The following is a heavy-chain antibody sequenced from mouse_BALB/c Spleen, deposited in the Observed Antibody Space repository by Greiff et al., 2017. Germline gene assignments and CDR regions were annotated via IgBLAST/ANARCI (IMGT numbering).Heavy chain of an antibody. Sequence: EVQVVESGTVLARPGASVKMSCKASGYTFTSYWMHWVKQRPGQGLEWIGAIYPGNSDTSYNQKFKGKAKLTAVTSTSTAYMELSSLTNEDSAVYYCTRSPLYYGSYYWGQGTTLTVSS. CDR3: TRSPLYYGSYY. D-gene: IGHD1-1*01. CDR2: IYPGNSDT. V-gene: IGHV1-5*01. CDR1: GYTFTSYW. J-gene: IGHJ2*01.